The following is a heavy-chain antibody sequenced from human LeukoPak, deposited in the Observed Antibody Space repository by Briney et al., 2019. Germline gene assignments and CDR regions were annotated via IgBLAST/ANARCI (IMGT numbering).Heavy chain of an antibody. CDR3: ARSYSSSWYSDC. CDR2: ISGRGDRM. CDR1: GFTFSSYA. J-gene: IGHJ4*02. D-gene: IGHD6-13*01. Sequence: GGSLRLSCVASGFTFSSYAMSWVRQAPGKGLEWVSDISGRGDRMDYADSVKGRFTISRDNSKNTLHLQMNSLRADDTAVYYCARSYSSSWYSDCWGQGTLVTVSS. V-gene: IGHV3-23*01.